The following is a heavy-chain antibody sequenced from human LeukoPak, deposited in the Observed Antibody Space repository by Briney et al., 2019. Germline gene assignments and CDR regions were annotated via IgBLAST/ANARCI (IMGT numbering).Heavy chain of an antibody. CDR3: AREFVFSGSTWSSKFDP. J-gene: IGHJ5*02. Sequence: PSETLSLTCTVSGGSISSYYWSWIRQPPGKGLEWIGYIYYSGSTRYNSSLKSRVTISVDTSKNQFSLKLSSVTAADTAVYYCAREFVFSGSTWSSKFDPWGQGTLVTVSS. CDR2: IYYSGST. D-gene: IGHD6-6*01. V-gene: IGHV4-59*01. CDR1: GGSISSYY.